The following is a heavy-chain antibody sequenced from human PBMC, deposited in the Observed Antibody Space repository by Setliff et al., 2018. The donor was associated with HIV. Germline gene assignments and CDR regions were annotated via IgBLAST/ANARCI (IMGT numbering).Heavy chain of an antibody. J-gene: IGHJ4*02. CDR3: ARGLGRGSGTYYNPPGY. V-gene: IGHV4-34*01. D-gene: IGHD3-10*01. CDR1: GGSFSGYY. CDR2: INHSGNT. Sequence: SETLSLTCAFNGGSFSGYYWMRIRQSPGEGLEWIGGINHSGNTNYNPSLKSRVTMSGDTSKNQFSLNLTSVTAADTAVYFCARGLGRGSGTYYNPPGYWGPGTLVTVSS.